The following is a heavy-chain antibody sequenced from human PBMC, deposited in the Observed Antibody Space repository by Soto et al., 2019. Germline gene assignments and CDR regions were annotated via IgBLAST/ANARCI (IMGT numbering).Heavy chain of an antibody. CDR1: GFTFSSYS. Sequence: GGSLRLSCAASGFTFSSYSMNWVRRAPGKGLEWVSYISSSSNTIYYADSVKGRFTISRDNAKNSLYLQMNSLRAEDTAVYYWVKGGLVMVTDLNYWGQGSLVTVSS. J-gene: IGHJ4*02. V-gene: IGHV3-48*01. D-gene: IGHD2-21*02. CDR2: ISSSSNTI. CDR3: VKGGLVMVTDLNY.